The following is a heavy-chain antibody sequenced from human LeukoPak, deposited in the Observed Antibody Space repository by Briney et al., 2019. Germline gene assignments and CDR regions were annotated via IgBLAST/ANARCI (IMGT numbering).Heavy chain of an antibody. Sequence: SETLSLTCTVSGGSISSSSYYWGWIRQPPGKGLEWIGSIYYSGSTYYNPSLKSRVTISVDTSKNQFSLKLRSVTAADTAVYYCARLYNYDSSGYYGFDYWGQGTLVTVSS. D-gene: IGHD3-22*01. CDR1: GGSISSSSYY. J-gene: IGHJ4*02. V-gene: IGHV4-39*07. CDR2: IYYSGST. CDR3: ARLYNYDSSGYYGFDY.